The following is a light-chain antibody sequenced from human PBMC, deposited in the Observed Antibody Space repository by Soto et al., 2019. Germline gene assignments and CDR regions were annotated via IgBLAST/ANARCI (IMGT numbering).Light chain of an antibody. V-gene: IGKV3-20*01. Sequence: EIVLTQSPDTLSLSPGERPTLSCRASQSVNSQFFAWHQQKPGQAPRLLIFGASIRVTGIPDRFIGSGSGTDFTLTISRLEPEDFAVYYCQHYVTSLTTFGQGTKVDIK. CDR2: GAS. J-gene: IGKJ1*01. CDR1: QSVNSQF. CDR3: QHYVTSLTT.